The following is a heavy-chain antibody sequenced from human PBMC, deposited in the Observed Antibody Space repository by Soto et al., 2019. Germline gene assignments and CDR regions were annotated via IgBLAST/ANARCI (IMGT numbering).Heavy chain of an antibody. D-gene: IGHD3-3*01. CDR1: GGTFSSYA. CDR2: IIPIFGTA. Sequence: VKVSCKSSGGTFSSYAISWVRQAPGQGLEWMGGIIPIFGTANYAQKFQGRVTITADESTSTAYMELSSLRSEDTAVYDFWSGNWFDPWGQGTLVTVSS. J-gene: IGHJ5*02. CDR3: WSGNWFDP. V-gene: IGHV1-69*13.